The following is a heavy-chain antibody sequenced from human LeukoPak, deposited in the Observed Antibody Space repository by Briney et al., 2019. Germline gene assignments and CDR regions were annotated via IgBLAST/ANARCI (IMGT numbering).Heavy chain of an antibody. CDR1: EFTLITYS. J-gene: IGHJ3*02. Sequence: GGSLRLSCAASEFTLITYSMSWVRQAPGKGLEWVSAISGSGGSTYYADSVKGRFTISRDNSKNTLYLQMNSLRVEDTAVYYCAKSHGDYVWGSYPSAFDIWGRGTMVTVSS. D-gene: IGHD3-16*01. V-gene: IGHV3-23*01. CDR3: AKSHGDYVWGSYPSAFDI. CDR2: ISGSGGST.